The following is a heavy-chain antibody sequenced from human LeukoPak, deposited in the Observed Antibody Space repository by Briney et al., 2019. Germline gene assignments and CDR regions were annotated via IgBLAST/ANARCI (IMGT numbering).Heavy chain of an antibody. CDR3: ATLPTYGALFDY. CDR1: GFTFSSYA. J-gene: IGHJ4*02. D-gene: IGHD4-17*01. CDR2: ISYDGSNK. V-gene: IGHV3-30-3*01. Sequence: GGSLRLSCAASGFTFSSYAMHWVRQAPGKGLEWVAVISYDGSNKYYADSVKGRFTISRDNSKNTLYLQINSLRAEDTAVYYCATLPTYGALFDYWGQGTLVTVSS.